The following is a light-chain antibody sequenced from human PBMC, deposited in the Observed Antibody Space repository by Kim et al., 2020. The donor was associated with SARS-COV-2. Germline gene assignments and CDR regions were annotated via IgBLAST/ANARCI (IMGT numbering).Light chain of an antibody. CDR1: SSDVGSYNL. CDR3: CSYAGSNV. CDR2: EVS. J-gene: IGLJ6*01. Sequence: QSALTQPASVSGSPVQSITISCTGTSSDVGSYNLVSWYQQHPGKAPKLMIYEVSKRPSGVSNRFSGSKSGNTASLTISGLQAEDEADYYCCSYAGSNVFGSGTKVTVL. V-gene: IGLV2-23*02.